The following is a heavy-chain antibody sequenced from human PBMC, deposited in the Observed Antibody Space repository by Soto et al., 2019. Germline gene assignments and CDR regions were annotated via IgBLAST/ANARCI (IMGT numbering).Heavy chain of an antibody. J-gene: IGHJ6*02. CDR3: ASLTSWSQEYYYGMDV. CDR1: GFTFGDYA. CDR2: IRSKGYGGTT. D-gene: IGHD2-2*01. V-gene: IGHV3-49*03. Sequence: GGSLRLSCTASGFTFGDYAMSWFRQAPGKGLEWLSFIRSKGYGGTTESAASVRGRFITSRDDSKSIAYLQMNSLKTEDTAVYYCASLTSWSQEYYYGMDVWGQGTTVTVSS.